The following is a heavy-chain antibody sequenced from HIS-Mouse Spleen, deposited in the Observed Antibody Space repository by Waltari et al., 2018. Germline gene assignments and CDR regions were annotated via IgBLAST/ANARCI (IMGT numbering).Heavy chain of an antibody. CDR2: IKQDGSEK. CDR1: GFLFSSYW. Sequence: EVQLVESGGGLVQPGGSLRLSCAASGFLFSSYWMSWFRQAPGKGLEWVANIKQDGSEKYYVDSVKGRFTISRDNAKNSLYLQMNSLRAEDTAVYYCAREGDSGSYFDYWGQGTLVTVSS. CDR3: AREGDSGSYFDY. J-gene: IGHJ4*02. D-gene: IGHD1-26*01. V-gene: IGHV3-7*01.